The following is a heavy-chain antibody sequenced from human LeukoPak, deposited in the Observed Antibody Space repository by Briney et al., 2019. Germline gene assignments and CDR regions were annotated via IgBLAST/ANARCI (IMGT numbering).Heavy chain of an antibody. J-gene: IGHJ6*02. D-gene: IGHD1-7*01. CDR1: GYAFTSYG. CDR3: AGDPITGTSYYYYGMDV. CDR2: INPNSGGT. Sequence: ASVKVSCKASGYAFTSYGISWVRQAPGQGLEWMGWINPNSGGTNYAQKFQGRVTMTRDTSISTAYMELSRLRSDDTAVYYCAGDPITGTSYYYYGMDVWGQGTTVTVSS. V-gene: IGHV1-2*02.